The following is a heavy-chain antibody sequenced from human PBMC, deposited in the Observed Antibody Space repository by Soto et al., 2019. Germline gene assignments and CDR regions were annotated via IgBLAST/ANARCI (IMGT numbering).Heavy chain of an antibody. Sequence: EVQLLESGGGLVQPGGSLRLSCAASGFTFSSYAMSWVRQAPGKGLEWVSAIRGSGGSTYYADSVKGRFAISRDNSQNALYLQMESMRAADTAVYYCAKGFPYGDYISYDAFDIWGQGTMVTVSS. V-gene: IGHV3-23*01. CDR3: AKGFPYGDYISYDAFDI. D-gene: IGHD4-17*01. J-gene: IGHJ3*02. CDR1: GFTFSSYA. CDR2: IRGSGGST.